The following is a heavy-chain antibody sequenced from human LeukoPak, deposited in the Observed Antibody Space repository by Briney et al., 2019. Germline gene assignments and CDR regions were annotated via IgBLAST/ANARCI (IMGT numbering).Heavy chain of an antibody. CDR2: IYCRGST. V-gene: IGHV4-30-4*01. CDR3: ARERTYYFDY. CDR1: GGSISSGDYY. J-gene: IGHJ4*02. Sequence: PSETLSLTCTVSGGSISSGDYYWSWIRQPPGQGLEWIGYIYCRGSTYYNPSLKSRVIISVDTSKNQFSLKLSSMTAADTAVYYCARERTYYFDYWGQGTQVTVSS.